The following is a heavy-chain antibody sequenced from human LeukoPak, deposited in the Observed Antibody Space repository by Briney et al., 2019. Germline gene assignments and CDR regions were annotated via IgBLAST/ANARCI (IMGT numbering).Heavy chain of an antibody. CDR2: FYYSGST. Sequence: SETLSLTCTVSGGSISSYYWSWIRQPPGKGLEWIGYFYYSGSTNYNPSLKSRVTFSVDTSKNQFSLNLTSVTAADTAVYYCARGRVTLGYWGQGTLVTVSS. D-gene: IGHD4-23*01. J-gene: IGHJ4*02. V-gene: IGHV4-59*01. CDR3: ARGRVTLGY. CDR1: GGSISSYY.